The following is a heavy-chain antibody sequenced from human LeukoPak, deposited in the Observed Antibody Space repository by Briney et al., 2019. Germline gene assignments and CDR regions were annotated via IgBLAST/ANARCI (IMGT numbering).Heavy chain of an antibody. Sequence: GGSLRLSCAASGFTFSDSYMSWIRQAPGKGLEWVSYISISGSAIYYTDSVKGRFTISRDNAKSSLYLQMNSLGAEDTAVYYCARGYCSGGGCYYFDYWGQGTLVTVSS. CDR2: ISISGSAI. J-gene: IGHJ4*02. CDR3: ARGYCSGGGCYYFDY. V-gene: IGHV3-11*01. CDR1: GFTFSDSY. D-gene: IGHD2-15*01.